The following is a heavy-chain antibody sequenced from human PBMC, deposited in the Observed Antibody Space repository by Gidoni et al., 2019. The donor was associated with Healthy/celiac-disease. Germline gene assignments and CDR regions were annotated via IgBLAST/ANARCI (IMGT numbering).Heavy chain of an antibody. J-gene: IGHJ6*02. CDR3: AKDNSPTVTNYYYGMDV. V-gene: IGHV3-43D*04. CDR1: GFTFDDYA. CDR2: ISWDGGST. Sequence: EVQLVESGGVVVQPGGSLRLSCAASGFTFDDYAMHWVRQAPGKGLEWVSLISWDGGSTYYADSVKGRFTISRDNSKNSLYLQMNSLRAEDTALYYCAKDNSPTVTNYYYGMDVWGQGTTVTVS. D-gene: IGHD4-17*01.